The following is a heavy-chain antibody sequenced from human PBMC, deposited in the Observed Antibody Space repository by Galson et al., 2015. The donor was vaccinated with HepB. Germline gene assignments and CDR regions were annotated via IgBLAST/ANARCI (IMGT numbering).Heavy chain of an antibody. V-gene: IGHV3-9*01. CDR2: ISWNSGSI. D-gene: IGHD1-26*01. CDR1: GFTFDDYA. J-gene: IGHJ4*02. Sequence: SLRLSCAASGFTFDDYAMHWVRQAPGKGLEWVSGISWNSGSIGYADSVKGRFTISRDYAKNSLYLQMNSLRAEDTALYYCAKDRGGSYYEGFDYWGQGTLVTVSS. CDR3: AKDRGGSYYEGFDY.